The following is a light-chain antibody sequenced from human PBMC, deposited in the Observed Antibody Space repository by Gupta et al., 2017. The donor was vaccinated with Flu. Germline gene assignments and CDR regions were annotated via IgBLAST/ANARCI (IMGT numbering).Light chain of an antibody. CDR3: SAYTSVSTPL. V-gene: IGLV2-14*01. J-gene: IGLJ1*01. Sequence: SALTQPASVSGSTGQSITISCTGTIGDIGGYKFVTWSQFLPGKAPKLILYEVSIRPSGVSNRFSGSKSGNTASLTISGLQADDEGEYYCSAYTSVSTPLFGSGTEVTVL. CDR2: EVS. CDR1: IGDIGGYKF.